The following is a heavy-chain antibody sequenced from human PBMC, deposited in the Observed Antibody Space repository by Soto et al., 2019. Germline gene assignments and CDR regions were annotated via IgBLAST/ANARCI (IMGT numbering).Heavy chain of an antibody. D-gene: IGHD5-18*01. J-gene: IGHJ4*02. CDR2: IYYSGST. Sequence: SETLSLTCTVSGGSISSYYWSWIRQPPGKGLEWTGYIYYSGSTNYNPSLKSRVTISVDTSKNQFSLKLSSVTAADTAVFYCARESAHTAMVNYYFDYWGQGTLVTVSS. CDR3: ARESAHTAMVNYYFDY. CDR1: GGSISSYY. V-gene: IGHV4-59*01.